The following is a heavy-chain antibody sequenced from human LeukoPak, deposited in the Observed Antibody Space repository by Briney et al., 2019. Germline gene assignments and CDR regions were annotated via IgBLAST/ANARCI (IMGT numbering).Heavy chain of an antibody. CDR3: ARESRIQLWTPVEFYYYYMDV. V-gene: IGHV4-61*02. Sequence: SETLSLTCTVSGGSISSGIYYWSWIRQPAGKGLEWIGRIYTSGSTNYNPSLKSRVTISVDTSKNQFSLKLSSVTAADTAVYYCARESRIQLWTPVEFYYYYMDVWGKGTTVTISS. J-gene: IGHJ6*03. D-gene: IGHD5-18*01. CDR2: IYTSGST. CDR1: GGSISSGIYY.